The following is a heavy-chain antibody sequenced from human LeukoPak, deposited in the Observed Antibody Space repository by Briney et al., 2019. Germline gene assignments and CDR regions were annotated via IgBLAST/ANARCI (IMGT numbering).Heavy chain of an antibody. V-gene: IGHV3-23*01. CDR1: GFTFSSYA. CDR2: ISGSGGST. J-gene: IGHJ4*02. Sequence: GGSLRLSCAASGFTFSSYAMSWVRQAPGKGLEWVSAISGSGGSTYYADSVKGRFTISRDNSKNTLYLQMNSLRAEDTAVYYCAKDSIFYCSSTSCYAGSDYWGQGTLVTVSS. CDR3: AKDSIFYCSSTSCYAGSDY. D-gene: IGHD2-2*01.